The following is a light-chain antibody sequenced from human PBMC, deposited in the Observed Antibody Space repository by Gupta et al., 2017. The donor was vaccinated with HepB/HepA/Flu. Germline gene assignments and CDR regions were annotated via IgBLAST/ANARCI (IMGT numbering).Light chain of an antibody. V-gene: IGKV1-5*03. Sequence: DIQMTQSPSTLSASVGDRVTITCRASQSISSWLAWYQQKPGKAPKLLIYKASSLESGVPSRFSGSGSGTEFTLTSSSLHPDDFATYYCQQYNSYPGTFGQGTKVEIK. J-gene: IGKJ1*01. CDR2: KAS. CDR1: QSISSW. CDR3: QQYNSYPGT.